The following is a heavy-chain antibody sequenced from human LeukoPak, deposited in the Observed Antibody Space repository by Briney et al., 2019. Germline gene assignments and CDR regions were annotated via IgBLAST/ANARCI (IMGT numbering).Heavy chain of an antibody. CDR1: GFTFSSYS. V-gene: IGHV3-48*02. Sequence: GGSLRLSCAASGFTFSSYSMNWVRQAPGKGLEWVSYISSSGSTIYYADSVKGRFTISRDNAKNSLYLQMNSLRDDDTAVYYCARAAGGTLRDYWGEATLPSVPS. CDR3: ARAAGGTLRDY. J-gene: IGHJ4*02. CDR2: ISSSGSTI. D-gene: IGHD1-26*01.